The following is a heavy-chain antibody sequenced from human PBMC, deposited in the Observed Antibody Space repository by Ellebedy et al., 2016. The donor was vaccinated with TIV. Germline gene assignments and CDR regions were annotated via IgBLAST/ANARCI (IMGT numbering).Heavy chain of an antibody. Sequence: SETLSLTXTVSGGSVSSGSYYWSWIRQPPGKGLEWIGYIYYSGSTNYNPSLKSRVTISIDTSKNQFSLKLSSVTAADTAVYYCARLAFPHSLPAAPHYFAFDIWGQGTVVTVSS. V-gene: IGHV4-61*01. D-gene: IGHD2-2*01. CDR2: IYYSGST. J-gene: IGHJ3*02. CDR3: ARLAFPHSLPAAPHYFAFDI. CDR1: GGSVSSGSYY.